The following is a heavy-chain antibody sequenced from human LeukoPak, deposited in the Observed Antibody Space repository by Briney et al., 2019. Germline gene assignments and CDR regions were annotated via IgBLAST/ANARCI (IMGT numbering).Heavy chain of an antibody. CDR3: ALTTVTTFSDDY. CDR2: ISGSGGST. V-gene: IGHV3-23*01. Sequence: GSLRLSCSASGFAFSSYAMSWVRQAPGKGLEWVSAISGSGGSTYYADSVKGRFTISRDNSKNTLYLQMNSLRAEDTAVYYCALTTVTTFSDDYWGQGTLVTVSS. J-gene: IGHJ4*02. CDR1: GFAFSSYA. D-gene: IGHD4-17*01.